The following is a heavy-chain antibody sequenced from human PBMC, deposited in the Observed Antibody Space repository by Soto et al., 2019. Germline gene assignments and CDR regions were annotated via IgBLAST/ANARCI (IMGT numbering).Heavy chain of an antibody. CDR3: ARGRGAAADYFDF. Sequence: GGALRLSCAVSGFTFSDYYMTWIRQAPGKGLEWVSYISSSTSHTNYADSVKGRFTISRDNAKNSLFLQMNSLRAEDTAVYYCARGRGAAADYFDFWGQGTLVTVSS. D-gene: IGHD6-13*01. CDR1: GFTFSDYY. V-gene: IGHV3-11*05. CDR2: ISSSTSHT. J-gene: IGHJ4*02.